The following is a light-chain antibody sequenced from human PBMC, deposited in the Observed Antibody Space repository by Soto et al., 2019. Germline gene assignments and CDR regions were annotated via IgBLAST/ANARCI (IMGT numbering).Light chain of an antibody. CDR1: QSDSSSY. CDR3: RQYGSSLWT. J-gene: IGKJ1*01. Sequence: EIVLTQSPGTLSLSPGERATLSCRASQSDSSSYLAWYQQKPGQAPRLLIYGASSRATGIPDRFSGSGSGTDFTLTISRLELEDFAVYYCRQYGSSLWTFGQGTKVEIK. CDR2: GAS. V-gene: IGKV3-20*01.